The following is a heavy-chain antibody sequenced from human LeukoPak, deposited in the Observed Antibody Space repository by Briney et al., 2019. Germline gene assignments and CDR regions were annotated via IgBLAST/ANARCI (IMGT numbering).Heavy chain of an antibody. CDR2: INSDGSST. J-gene: IGHJ6*02. D-gene: IGHD1-1*01. V-gene: IGHV3-74*01. CDR1: GFTFSSYW. Sequence: GGSLRLSCAASGFTFSSYWMHWVRQAPGKGLVWASRINSDGSSTSYADSVKGRFTISRDNAKNTLYLQMNSLRAEDTAVYHCARDGSQLFYYYGMDVWGQGTTVTVSS. CDR3: ARDGSQLFYYYGMDV.